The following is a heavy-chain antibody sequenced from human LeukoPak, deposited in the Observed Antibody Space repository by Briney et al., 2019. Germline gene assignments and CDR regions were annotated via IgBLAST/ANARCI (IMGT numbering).Heavy chain of an antibody. D-gene: IGHD3-22*01. V-gene: IGHV4-59*01. J-gene: IGHJ4*02. CDR3: ARDGYYDSSGYYPFDY. Sequence: SETLSLTCTVSGGSISSYYWSWIRQPPGKGLEWIGFIYYSGSTNYNPSLKSRVTISVDTSKNQFSLKLSSVTAADTAVYYCARDGYYDSSGYYPFDYWGQGTLVTVSS. CDR2: IYYSGST. CDR1: GGSISSYY.